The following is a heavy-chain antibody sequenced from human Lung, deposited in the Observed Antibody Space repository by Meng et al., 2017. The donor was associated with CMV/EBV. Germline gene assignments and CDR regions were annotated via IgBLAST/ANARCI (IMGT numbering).Heavy chain of an antibody. CDR2: IYQNGAT. CDR3: ARDLQRWLQSGAFDY. CDR1: GDSISSGYY. V-gene: IGHV4-38-2*02. J-gene: IGHJ4*02. D-gene: IGHD5-24*01. Sequence: SETLSLTCTVSGDSISSGYYWGWIRQPPGKGLEWLGTIYQNGATYYNPSLRGRVTISVDTSKNQFSLGLTSVTAADTAVYYCARDLQRWLQSGAFDYWGQGTLVTV.